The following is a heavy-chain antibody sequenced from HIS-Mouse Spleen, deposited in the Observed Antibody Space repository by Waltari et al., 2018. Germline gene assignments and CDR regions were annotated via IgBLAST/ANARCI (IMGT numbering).Heavy chain of an antibody. Sequence: QLQLQESGPGLVKPSETLSLTCTVSGGSISSSSYYCGWIRQPPGKGLGWIGSIDYSGSTYYNPSLTSRVTISVDTSKNQFSLKLSSVTAADTAVYYCAREIPYSSSWYDWYFDLWGRGTLVTVSS. CDR3: AREIPYSSSWYDWYFDL. V-gene: IGHV4-39*07. CDR2: IDYSGST. D-gene: IGHD6-13*01. CDR1: GGSISSSSYY. J-gene: IGHJ2*01.